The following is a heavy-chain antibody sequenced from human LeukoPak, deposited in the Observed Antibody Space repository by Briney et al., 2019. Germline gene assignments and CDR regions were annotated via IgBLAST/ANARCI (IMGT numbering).Heavy chain of an antibody. V-gene: IGHV3-7*01. CDR3: ARETYSSSWSAKFYYYYYMDV. D-gene: IGHD6-13*01. J-gene: IGHJ6*03. CDR2: IKQDGSDK. CDR1: GFTFFSYW. Sequence: GGSLRLSCEASGFTFFSYWMSWVRQAPGKGLEGVANIKQDGSDKYYVDSVKGRFTISRDNAKNSLYLQMNSVRAEDTAVYYCARETYSSSWSAKFYYYYYMDVWGKGTTVTVSS.